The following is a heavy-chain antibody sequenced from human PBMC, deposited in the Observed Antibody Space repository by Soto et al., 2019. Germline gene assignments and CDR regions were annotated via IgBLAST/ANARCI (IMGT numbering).Heavy chain of an antibody. V-gene: IGHV4-31*03. CDR2: IYYSGST. Sequence: QVQLQESGPGLVKPSQTLSLTCTVSGGSISSGGYYWSWIRQHPGKGLEWIGYIYYSGSTYYNPSLKSRVTISVDTSKNRFSLKLSSVTAADTAVYYCARGSRKQQLDFDYWGQGTLVTVSS. CDR1: GGSISSGGYY. J-gene: IGHJ4*02. CDR3: ARGSRKQQLDFDY. D-gene: IGHD6-13*01.